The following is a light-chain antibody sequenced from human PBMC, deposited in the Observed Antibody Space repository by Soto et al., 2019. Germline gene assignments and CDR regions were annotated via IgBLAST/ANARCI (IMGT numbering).Light chain of an antibody. CDR1: RSNIGGNS. CDR2: DDN. CDR3: GSWDSSLSAYV. V-gene: IGLV1-51*01. Sequence: QAVVSLPAGVAAATEQKDTIRYSGGRSNIGGNSVSWNKQLPGTAPKLLIYDDNKRPSGIPDRFSGSKSGTSATLGITGFQTGDEADYYCGSWDSSLSAYVVGTGTKVTV. J-gene: IGLJ1*01.